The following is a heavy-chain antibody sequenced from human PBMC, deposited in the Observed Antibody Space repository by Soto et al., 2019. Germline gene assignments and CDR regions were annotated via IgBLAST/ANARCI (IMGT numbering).Heavy chain of an antibody. CDR1: GYSFTSYW. J-gene: IGHJ6*02. CDR3: ASQGGWELQTGMDV. D-gene: IGHD1-26*01. CDR2: IDPSDSYT. Sequence: PGESLKISCKGSGYSFTSYWISWVRQMPGKGLEWMGRIDPSDSYTNYSPSFQGHVTISADKSISTAYLQWSSLKASDTAMYYCASQGGWELQTGMDVWGQGTTVTVSS. V-gene: IGHV5-10-1*01.